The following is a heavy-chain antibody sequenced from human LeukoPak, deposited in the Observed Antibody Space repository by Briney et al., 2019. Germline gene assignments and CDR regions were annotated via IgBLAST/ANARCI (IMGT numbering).Heavy chain of an antibody. CDR3: ARSKRVGAHYYYYYMDV. CDR2: IYYSGST. D-gene: IGHD3-10*01. J-gene: IGHJ6*03. V-gene: IGHV4-39*07. Sequence: SETLSLTCTVSGGSISSSSYYWGWIRQPPGKGLEWIGSIYYSGSTYYNPSLESRVTISVDTSKNQFSLKLSSVTAADTAVYYCARSKRVGAHYYYYYMDVWGKGTTVTVSS. CDR1: GGSISSSSYY.